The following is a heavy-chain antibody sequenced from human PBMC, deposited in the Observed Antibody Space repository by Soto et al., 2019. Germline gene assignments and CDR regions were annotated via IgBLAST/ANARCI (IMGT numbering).Heavy chain of an antibody. Sequence: QVQLQESGPGLVKPSGTLSLTCAVSSGSISSSNWWSWVRQPPGKGLEWIGEIYHSGSTNYNPSPQSPVTISVDKAKNQFPLKVSSLAAADTAVYYRARPHPSGGAAAGFDYWGQGTLVTVSS. J-gene: IGHJ4*02. CDR2: IYHSGST. V-gene: IGHV4-4*02. CDR3: ARPHPSGGAAAGFDY. CDR1: SGSISSSNW. D-gene: IGHD6-13*01.